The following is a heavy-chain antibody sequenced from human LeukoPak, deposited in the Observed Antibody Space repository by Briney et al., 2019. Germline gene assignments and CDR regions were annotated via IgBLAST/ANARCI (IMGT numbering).Heavy chain of an antibody. V-gene: IGHV3-66*01. D-gene: IGHD6-25*01. CDR3: ARSIAALDY. CDR1: GFNVSNNY. Sequence: PGGSLRLSCAASGFNVSNNYMSWVRQAPGKGLEWVSVIYIGGSTYYADSVKGRFTISRDNSKNTLYLQMNSLRGEDTAVYYCARSIAALDYWGQGTLVTVSS. CDR2: IYIGGST. J-gene: IGHJ4*02.